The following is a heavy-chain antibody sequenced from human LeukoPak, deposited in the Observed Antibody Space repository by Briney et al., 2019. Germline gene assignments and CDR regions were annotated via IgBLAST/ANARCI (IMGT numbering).Heavy chain of an antibody. CDR2: INPNSGGT. CDR1: GYTFTDYY. D-gene: IGHD3-10*01. J-gene: IGHJ4*02. Sequence: GASVTVSCKASGYTFTDYYMHWVRQAPGQGLEWVGWINPNSGGTNYAQKFQGRVTKTRDTSISTAYMELSRLRSDDTAVYYCARNDYYGSGNFYNWGQGTLVTVSS. V-gene: IGHV1-2*02. CDR3: ARNDYYGSGNFYN.